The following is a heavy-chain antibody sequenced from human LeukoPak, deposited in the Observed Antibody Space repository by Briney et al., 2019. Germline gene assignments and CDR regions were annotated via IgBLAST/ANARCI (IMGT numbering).Heavy chain of an antibody. D-gene: IGHD6-13*01. CDR3: ARRSIQLGLNWFDP. CDR2: IYYSGST. J-gene: IGHJ5*02. Sequence: SETLSLTCTVSGGSISSYYWSWIRQPPGKGLEWIGYIYYSGSTNYNPSLKSRVTISVDTSKNQFSLKLSSVTAADTAVYYCARRSIQLGLNWFDPWGQGTLVTVSS. CDR1: GGSISSYY. V-gene: IGHV4-59*08.